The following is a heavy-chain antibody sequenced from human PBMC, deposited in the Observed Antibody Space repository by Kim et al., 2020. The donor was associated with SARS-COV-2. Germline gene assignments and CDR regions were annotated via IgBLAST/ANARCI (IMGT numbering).Heavy chain of an antibody. V-gene: IGHV3-33*06. D-gene: IGHD6-13*01. CDR2: IWYDGSNK. J-gene: IGHJ6*02. Sequence: GGSLRLSCAASGFTFSSYGMHWVRQAPGKGLEWVAVIWYDGSNKYYADSVKGRFTISRDNSKNTLYLQMNSLRAEDTAVYYCAKDRAPPSYYSSRSYYYYGMDVWGQGTTVTVSS. CDR1: GFTFSSYG. CDR3: AKDRAPPSYYSSRSYYYYGMDV.